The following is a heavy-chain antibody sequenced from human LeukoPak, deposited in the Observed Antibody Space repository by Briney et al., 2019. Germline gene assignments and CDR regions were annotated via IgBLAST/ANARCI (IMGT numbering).Heavy chain of an antibody. CDR3: VRQPRVHTPDF. J-gene: IGHJ4*02. CDR1: GYTFTNFW. D-gene: IGHD1-1*01. V-gene: IGHV5-51*01. CDR2: VSPSDSDT. Sequence: GESLKISCEGSGYTFTNFWIGWVRQMPGKGLDWMGIVSPSDSDTRYSPCFQGQVTISADKSITTAYLQWSSLKASDTATYYCVRQPRVHTPDFWGQGTLVTVSS.